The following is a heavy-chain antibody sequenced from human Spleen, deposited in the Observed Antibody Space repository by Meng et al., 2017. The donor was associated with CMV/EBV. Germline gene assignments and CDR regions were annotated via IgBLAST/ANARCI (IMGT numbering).Heavy chain of an antibody. CDR1: SSNSAV. Sequence: SSNSAVWSWIRQSPSRGLEWLGRTFYRSQWYNDYAVSVKSRITINSDTSKNHVSLQLNSVTPEDTAVYYCARTKNLRGYSYGVFDYWGQGTLVTVSS. V-gene: IGHV6-1*01. D-gene: IGHD5-18*01. CDR3: ARTKNLRGYSYGVFDY. J-gene: IGHJ4*02. CDR2: TFYRSQWYN.